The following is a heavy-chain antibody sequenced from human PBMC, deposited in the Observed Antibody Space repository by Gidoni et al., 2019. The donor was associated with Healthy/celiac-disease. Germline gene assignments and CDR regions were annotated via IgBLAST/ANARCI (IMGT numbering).Heavy chain of an antibody. CDR3: ARDGSITIFGVVIPSGYYGMDV. CDR2: IWYDGSNK. V-gene: IGHV3-33*01. Sequence: QVQLVESGGGVVQPGRSLRLSCAASGFTFSSYGLHWVRQAPGKGLGWVAVIWYDGSNKYYADSVKGRFTISRDNSKNTLYLQMNSLRAEDTAVYYCARDGSITIFGVVIPSGYYGMDVWGQGTTVTVSS. CDR1: GFTFSSYG. D-gene: IGHD3-3*01. J-gene: IGHJ6*02.